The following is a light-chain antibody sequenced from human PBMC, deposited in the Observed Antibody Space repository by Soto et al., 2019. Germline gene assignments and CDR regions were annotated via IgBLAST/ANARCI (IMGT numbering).Light chain of an antibody. V-gene: IGLV2-8*01. CDR2: GVS. CDR3: SSYAGSNNYV. CDR1: SSDVGGYNY. Sequence: QSALTQPPSASGSPGQSVTISCTGTSSDVGGYNYVSWYQQQPGKAPKLMIYGVSKRPSGVPDRFSGSKSGNTASLTVSGLQAEDEADYYCSSYAGSNNYVFGTGTKLTVL. J-gene: IGLJ1*01.